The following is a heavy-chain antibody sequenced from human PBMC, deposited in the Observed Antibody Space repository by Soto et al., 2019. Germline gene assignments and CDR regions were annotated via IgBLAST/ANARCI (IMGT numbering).Heavy chain of an antibody. J-gene: IGHJ6*02. CDR1: GFTFSSYG. CDR2: ISYDGSNK. Sequence: GGSLRLSCAASGFTFSSYGMHWVRQAPGKGLEWVAVISYDGSNKYYADSVKGRFTISRDNSKNTLYLQMNSLRAEDTAVYYCAKAIRYCSSTSCYAQVGDYYYYYGMDVWGQGNTVTVSS. V-gene: IGHV3-30*18. CDR3: AKAIRYCSSTSCYAQVGDYYYYYGMDV. D-gene: IGHD2-2*01.